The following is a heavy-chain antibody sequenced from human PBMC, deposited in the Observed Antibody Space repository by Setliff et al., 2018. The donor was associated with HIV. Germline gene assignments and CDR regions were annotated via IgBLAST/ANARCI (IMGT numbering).Heavy chain of an antibody. CDR1: GFTFSSYW. D-gene: IGHD3-22*01. CDR3: AKLSHSHDSNGFTVDY. CDR2: INSDGSGT. J-gene: IGHJ4*02. V-gene: IGHV3-74*01. Sequence: GGSLRLSCAASGFTFSSYWMHWVRQAPEKGLVWFSHINSDGSGTSYADSVKGRFTISRDNSKNTLYLQMKSLRAEDTAVYYCAKLSHSHDSNGFTVDYWGRGTLVTVSS.